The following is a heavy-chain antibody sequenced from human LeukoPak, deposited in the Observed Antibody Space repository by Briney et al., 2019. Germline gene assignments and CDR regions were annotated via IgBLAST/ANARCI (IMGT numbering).Heavy chain of an antibody. CDR2: ISYDGSNK. D-gene: IGHD6-19*01. CDR3: AQAGYSSGWYGIGRHYFDY. CDR1: GFTFSSYG. Sequence: PGGSLRLPCAASGFTFSSYGMHWVRQAPGKGLEWVAVISYDGSNKYYADSVKGRFTISRDNSKNTLYLQMNSLRAEDTAVYYCAQAGYSSGWYGIGRHYFDYWGQGTLVTVSS. J-gene: IGHJ4*02. V-gene: IGHV3-30*03.